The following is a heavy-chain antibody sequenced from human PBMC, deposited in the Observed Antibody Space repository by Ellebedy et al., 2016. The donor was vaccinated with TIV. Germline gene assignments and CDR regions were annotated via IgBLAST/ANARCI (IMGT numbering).Heavy chain of an antibody. D-gene: IGHD6-13*01. CDR1: GFTFSSYS. V-gene: IGHV3-21*01. J-gene: IGHJ4*02. Sequence: PGGSLRLSCAASGFTFSSYSMNWVRQAPGKGLKWVSSISSSSSYIYYADSVKGRFTISRDNAKNSLYLQMNSLRAEDTAVYYCARMRYSSSWYGLWGQGTLVTVSS. CDR3: ARMRYSSSWYGL. CDR2: ISSSSSYI.